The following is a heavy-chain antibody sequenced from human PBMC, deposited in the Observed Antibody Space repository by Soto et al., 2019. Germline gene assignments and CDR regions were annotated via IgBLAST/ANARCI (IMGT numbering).Heavy chain of an antibody. V-gene: IGHV4-59*01. CDR1: GGSISNYY. J-gene: IGHJ4*02. Sequence: SETLSLTCTVSGGSISNYYWSWIRQPPGKGLEWIGYIYYSGSTSGSTNYNPSLKSRVTISLDRSKNQFSLKLSSVTAADTAVYYCARDGYDSSWYPVVYWGQGTLVTVSS. CDR2: IYYSGSTSGST. D-gene: IGHD6-13*01. CDR3: ARDGYDSSWYPVVY.